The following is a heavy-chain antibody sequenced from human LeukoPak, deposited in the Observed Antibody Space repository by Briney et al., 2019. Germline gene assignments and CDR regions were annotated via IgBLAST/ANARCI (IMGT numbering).Heavy chain of an antibody. D-gene: IGHD6-13*01. CDR2: ISSSSSYT. J-gene: IGHJ5*02. CDR3: ARSTGYSSSWHSPEDWFDP. V-gene: IGHV3-11*03. CDR1: GFTFSSYG. Sequence: GGSLRLSCAASGFTFSSYGMSWIRQAPGKGLEWVSYISSSSSYTNYADSVKGRFTISRDNAKNSLYLQMNSLRAEDTAVYYCARSTGYSSSWHSPEDWFDPWGQGTLVTVSS.